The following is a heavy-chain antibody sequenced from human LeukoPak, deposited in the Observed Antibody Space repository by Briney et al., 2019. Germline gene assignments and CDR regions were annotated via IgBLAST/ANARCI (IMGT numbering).Heavy chain of an antibody. J-gene: IGHJ4*02. CDR3: ARVGYFGSGSYCPY. CDR2: INPSNGGT. Sequence: ASVEVSCKASGYTFTDYYIHWVRQAPGQGLEWMGWINPSNGGTNFAQEFQGRVTMTRDTSISTAYMELSRLTSDDTAVNYCARVGYFGSGSYCPYWGQGTLVTVSS. CDR1: GYTFTDYY. V-gene: IGHV1-2*02. D-gene: IGHD3-10*01.